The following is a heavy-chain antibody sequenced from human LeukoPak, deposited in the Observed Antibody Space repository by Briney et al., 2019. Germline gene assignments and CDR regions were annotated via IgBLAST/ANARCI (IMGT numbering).Heavy chain of an antibody. CDR3: ARCRDAGGYFDY. J-gene: IGHJ4*02. CDR1: GGSFSGYY. CDR2: INHSGST. V-gene: IGHV4-34*01. D-gene: IGHD3-10*01. Sequence: SETLSLTCAVYGGSFSGYYWSWIRQPPGKGLEWIGEINHSGSTNYNPSLKSRVTISVDTSKNQFSLKLSSVTAADTAVYYCARCRDAGGYFDYWGQGTLVTVSS.